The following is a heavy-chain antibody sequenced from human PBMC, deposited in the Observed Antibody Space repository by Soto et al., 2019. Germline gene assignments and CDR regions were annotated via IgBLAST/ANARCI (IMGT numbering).Heavy chain of an antibody. CDR2: ISGSGGST. Sequence: PGGSLRLSCAASGFTFSSYAMSWVRQAPGKGLEWVSAISGSGGSTYYADSVKGRFTISRDNSKNTLYLQMNSLRAEDTAVYYCAKMVAAAGTGGSFDYWGQGTLVTVSS. V-gene: IGHV3-23*01. CDR1: GFTFSSYA. CDR3: AKMVAAAGTGGSFDY. D-gene: IGHD6-13*01. J-gene: IGHJ4*02.